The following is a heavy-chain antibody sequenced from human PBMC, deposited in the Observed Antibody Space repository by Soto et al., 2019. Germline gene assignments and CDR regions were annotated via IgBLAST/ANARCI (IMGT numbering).Heavy chain of an antibody. D-gene: IGHD3-3*02. V-gene: IGHV4-61*01. Sequence: SETLSLTCIVSGGSITSNSYYWSWIRQPPGKGLEWIGYIYYSGSTNYNPSLKSRVTISVDTSKNQFSLKLSSVTAADTAVYYCARVGVVEHFFDYWGQRTPVTVSS. J-gene: IGHJ4*02. CDR2: IYYSGST. CDR3: ARVGVVEHFFDY. CDR1: GGSITSNSYY.